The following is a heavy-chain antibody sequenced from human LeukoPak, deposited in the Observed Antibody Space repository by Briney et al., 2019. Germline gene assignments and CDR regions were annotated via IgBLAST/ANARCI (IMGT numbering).Heavy chain of an antibody. D-gene: IGHD3/OR15-3a*01. V-gene: IGHV4-30-4*08. CDR1: GGSISSGDYY. CDR2: IYYSGST. CDR3: ARTDRTGGYYYYYYMDV. Sequence: SETLSLTCTVSGGSISSGDYYWSWIRQPPGKGLEWIGYIYYSGSTYYNPSLKSRVTISVDTSKNQFSLKLSSVTAADTAVYYCARTDRTGGYYYYYYMDVWGQGTLVTVSS. J-gene: IGHJ6*03.